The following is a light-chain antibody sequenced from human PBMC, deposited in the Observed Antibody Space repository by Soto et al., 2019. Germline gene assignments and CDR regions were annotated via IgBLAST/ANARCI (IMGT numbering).Light chain of an antibody. Sequence: EIGLTQSPGNLSLSPGERVTLSCRASQSVRSNFLAWYQQRPGQAPRLLIYCASSRATGIPDRFSGSGSGTDFTLIISRLEPEDCAVYYCQQYGSALQTFGQGTKVEIK. J-gene: IGKJ1*01. V-gene: IGKV3-20*01. CDR1: QSVRSNF. CDR2: CAS. CDR3: QQYGSALQT.